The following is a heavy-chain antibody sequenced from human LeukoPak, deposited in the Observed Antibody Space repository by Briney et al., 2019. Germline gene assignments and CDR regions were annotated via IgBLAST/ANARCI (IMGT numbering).Heavy chain of an antibody. V-gene: IGHV3-43*01. CDR1: GFTFDDYT. D-gene: IGHD2-15*01. CDR2: ISWDGGST. Sequence: GGSLRLSCAASGFTFDDYTMHWVRQAPGKGLEWVSLISWDGGSTYYADSVKGRFTISRDNSKNSLYLQMNSLRTEDTALYYCAKDGDCSGGSCYHAPNRNANPRYYYMDVWGKGTTVTVSS. CDR3: AKDGDCSGGSCYHAPNRNANPRYYYMDV. J-gene: IGHJ6*03.